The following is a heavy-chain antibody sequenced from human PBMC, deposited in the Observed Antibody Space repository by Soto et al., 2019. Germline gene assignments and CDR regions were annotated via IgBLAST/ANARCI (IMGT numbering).Heavy chain of an antibody. V-gene: IGHV3-15*01. CDR2: IRTNTDGAAI. D-gene: IGHD5-18*01. CDR1: GFTFSSAP. Sequence: EVHLVESGGGFVKPGESLRLSCAASGFTFSSAPMSWVRQAPGKGLEWVGRIRTNTDGAAIDYPAPVKGRFTISRDDSANSLYLKMNSLKVEDTGVYYFTTPAIQVDGIQPFNYRGQGALITVS. J-gene: IGHJ4*02. CDR3: TTPAIQVDGIQPFNY.